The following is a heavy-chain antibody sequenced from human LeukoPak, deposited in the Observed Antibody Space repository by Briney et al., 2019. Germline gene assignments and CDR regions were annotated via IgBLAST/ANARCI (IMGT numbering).Heavy chain of an antibody. Sequence: GASVKVSCKASGYTFTGYYMHRVRQAPGQGLEWMGWINPNSGDTNYAQKFQGRVTMTRDTSISTAYMELSSLRSEDTAVYYCARETSSVRLDYWGQGTLVTISS. J-gene: IGHJ4*02. D-gene: IGHD3-10*01. CDR1: GYTFTGYY. V-gene: IGHV1-2*02. CDR3: ARETSSVRLDY. CDR2: INPNSGDT.